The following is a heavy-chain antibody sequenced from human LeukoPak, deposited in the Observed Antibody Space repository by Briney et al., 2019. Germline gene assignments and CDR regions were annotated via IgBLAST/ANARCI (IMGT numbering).Heavy chain of an antibody. V-gene: IGHV3-30*19. D-gene: IGHD6-19*01. Sequence: GGSLRLSCAASGFTFSSYGMHWVRQAPGKGLEWVAVIWYDGSNKYYADSVKGRFTISRDNSKNTLYLQMNSLRAEDTAVYYCAREDSGWYFGGAYDAFDIWGQGTMVTVSS. CDR3: AREDSGWYFGGAYDAFDI. J-gene: IGHJ3*02. CDR2: IWYDGSNK. CDR1: GFTFSSYG.